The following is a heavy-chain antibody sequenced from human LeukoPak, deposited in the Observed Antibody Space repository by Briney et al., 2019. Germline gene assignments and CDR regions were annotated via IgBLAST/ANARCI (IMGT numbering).Heavy chain of an antibody. D-gene: IGHD3-22*01. V-gene: IGHV3-21*01. CDR3: AREVTGYYDSSGYSFPYYFDY. Sequence: GGSLRLSCAASGFTFSSYSMNWVRQAPGKGLEWVSSISSSSSYIYYADSVKGRFTFSRDNAKNSLYLQMNSLRAEDTAVYYCAREVTGYYDSSGYSFPYYFDYWGQGTLVTVSS. CDR1: GFTFSSYS. J-gene: IGHJ4*02. CDR2: ISSSSSYI.